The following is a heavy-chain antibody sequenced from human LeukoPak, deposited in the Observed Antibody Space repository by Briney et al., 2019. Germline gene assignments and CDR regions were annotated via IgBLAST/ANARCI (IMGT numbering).Heavy chain of an antibody. Sequence: GGSLRLSCAASGFTFSTYNMNWVRQAPRKGLEWVSYISGSGSTIYYADSVKGRFTISRDNAKNSLYLQMNSLRAEDTAVYYCARDRGVVTASAKAYYYYGMDVWGQGTTVTVSS. V-gene: IGHV3-48*04. CDR2: ISGSGSTI. CDR3: ARDRGVVTASAKAYYYYGMDV. CDR1: GFTFSTYN. D-gene: IGHD2-21*02. J-gene: IGHJ6*02.